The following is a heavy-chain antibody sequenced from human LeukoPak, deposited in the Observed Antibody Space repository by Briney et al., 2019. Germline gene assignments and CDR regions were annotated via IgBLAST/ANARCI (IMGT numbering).Heavy chain of an antibody. CDR3: ARDRWTGFNY. D-gene: IGHD3/OR15-3a*01. Sequence: PGGSLRLSCAASRFTFSSYSMNWVRQAAGKGLEWVSYISSSSSTIFYADSVKGRFTISRDNAKNSLYLQMNSLRAEDTAVYYCARDRWTGFNYWGQGTLVTVSS. CDR1: RFTFSSYS. CDR2: ISSSSSTI. V-gene: IGHV3-48*01. J-gene: IGHJ4*02.